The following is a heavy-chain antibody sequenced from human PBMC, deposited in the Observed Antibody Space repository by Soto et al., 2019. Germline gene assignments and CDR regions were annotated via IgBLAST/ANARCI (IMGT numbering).Heavy chain of an antibody. D-gene: IGHD1-26*01. Sequence: SETLSLTCTVSGGSISSSSYYWGWIRQPPGKGLEWIGSIYYSGSTYYNPSLKSRVTISVDTSKNQFSLKLSSVTAADTAVYYCARLTYSGSYYYWGQGTLVTVSS. CDR2: IYYSGST. J-gene: IGHJ4*02. V-gene: IGHV4-39*01. CDR3: ARLTYSGSYYY. CDR1: GGSISSSSYY.